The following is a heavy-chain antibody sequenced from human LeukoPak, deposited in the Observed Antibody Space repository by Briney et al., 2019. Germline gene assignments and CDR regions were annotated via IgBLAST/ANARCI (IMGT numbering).Heavy chain of an antibody. D-gene: IGHD6-19*01. CDR3: ARDLKGSAWYVDY. V-gene: IGHV3-11*05. CDR2: ISSSSTYT. CDR1: GFTFSEYY. J-gene: IGHJ4*02. Sequence: PGGSLRLSCAASGFTFSEYYMSWIRQDPGKGLEGLSYISSSSTYTNYADSVKGRFTISRDNAKNSLYLQMNSLRAEDTAVYYCARDLKGSAWYVDYWGQGTLVTVSS.